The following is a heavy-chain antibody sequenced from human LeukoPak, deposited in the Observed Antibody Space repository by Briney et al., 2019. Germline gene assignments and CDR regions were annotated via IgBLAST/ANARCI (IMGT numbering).Heavy chain of an antibody. V-gene: IGHV4-61*05. CDR2: IYHSGTS. CDR1: GVSISSSNSY. CDR3: AKAAKYYFGSDTYYYFDY. D-gene: IGHD3-10*01. Sequence: SETLSLTCTVSGVSISSSNSYWGWIRQPPGKGLEWIGYIYHSGTSNYNPSLKSRVTMSVDTSKSQFSLSLSSVTSADTAVYYCAKAAKYYFGSDTYYYFDYWGQGILVTVSS. J-gene: IGHJ4*02.